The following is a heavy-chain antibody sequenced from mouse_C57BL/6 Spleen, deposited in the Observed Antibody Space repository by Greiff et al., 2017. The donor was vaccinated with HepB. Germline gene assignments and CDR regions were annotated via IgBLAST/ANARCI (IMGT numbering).Heavy chain of an antibody. D-gene: IGHD4-1*01. CDR3: ARNLGLGRGYFDY. Sequence: VQLQQSGPGLVAPSQSLSITCTVSGFSLTSYAISWVRQPPGKGLEWLGVIWTGGGTNYNSALKSRLSISKDNSKSQVFLKMNSLQTDDTPRYYCARNLGLGRGYFDYWGQGTTLTVSS. CDR2: IWTGGGT. CDR1: GFSLTSYA. V-gene: IGHV2-9-1*01. J-gene: IGHJ2*01.